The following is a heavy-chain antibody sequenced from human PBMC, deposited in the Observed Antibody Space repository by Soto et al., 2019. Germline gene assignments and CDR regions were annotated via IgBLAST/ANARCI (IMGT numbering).Heavy chain of an antibody. Sequence: PSETLSLTCTVSGGSISSAGYNWSWIRQHPGKGLEWIGYIYYSGSTYYNPSLKSRVTISVDTSKNQFSLKLSSVTAADTAVYYCARVFMVRGVIWFDPWGQGTLVTVSS. CDR1: GGSISSAGYN. CDR2: IYYSGST. V-gene: IGHV4-31*03. J-gene: IGHJ5*02. CDR3: ARVFMVRGVIWFDP. D-gene: IGHD3-10*01.